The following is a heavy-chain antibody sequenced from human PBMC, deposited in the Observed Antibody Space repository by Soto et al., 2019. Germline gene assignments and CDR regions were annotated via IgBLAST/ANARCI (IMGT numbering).Heavy chain of an antibody. CDR3: ILEKGPTFRRAFTI. J-gene: IGHJ3*02. CDR1: GFTFDDYA. CDR2: ISWKSGDI. Sequence: EVQLVESGGGLVQPGGSLRLSCAASGFTFDDYAMHWVRQAPGKGLEWVSGISWKSGDINYADSVKGRFTISRDNTKNPRVVQTNNLCADDTALYSCILEKGPTFRRAFTIGGQGTIVTVSS. V-gene: IGHV3-9*01. D-gene: IGHD3-16*01.